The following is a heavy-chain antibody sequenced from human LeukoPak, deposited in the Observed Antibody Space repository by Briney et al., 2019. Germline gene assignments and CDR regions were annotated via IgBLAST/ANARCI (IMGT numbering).Heavy chain of an antibody. J-gene: IGHJ6*02. D-gene: IGHD6-13*01. Sequence: GGSLRLSCAASGFTFSNYGMHWVRQAPGKGLEWVTIISYDGSNKYYADSVKGRFSISRDNSKNTLYLQMNSLRAEDAAVYYCAKDRDSSSFTDLWDYYYGMDVWGQGTTVTVSS. V-gene: IGHV3-30*18. CDR3: AKDRDSSSFTDLWDYYYGMDV. CDR1: GFTFSNYG. CDR2: ISYDGSNK.